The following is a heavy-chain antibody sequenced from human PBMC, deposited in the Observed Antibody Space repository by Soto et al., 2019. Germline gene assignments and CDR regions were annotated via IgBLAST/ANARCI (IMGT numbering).Heavy chain of an antibody. CDR3: ASDSSALDY. J-gene: IGHJ4*02. CDR2: IIPIFVTA. D-gene: IGHD3-22*01. Sequence: SVKIASKDSGGHFSRYAICWVRQAPGQGLEWMGGIIPIFVTANYAQKFQGRVTITADESTSTAYMELSSLRSEDTAVYYCASDSSALDYWGQGTLVTSPQ. V-gene: IGHV1-69*13. CDR1: GGHFSRYA.